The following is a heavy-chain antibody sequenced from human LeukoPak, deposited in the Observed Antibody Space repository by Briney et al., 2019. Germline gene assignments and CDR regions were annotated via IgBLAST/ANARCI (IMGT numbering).Heavy chain of an antibody. CDR1: GGSISSGGYY. V-gene: IGHV4-30-4*08. CDR2: IYYSAST. D-gene: IGHD5-12*01. Sequence: PSETLSLTCTVSGGSISSGGYYWSWIRQPPGKGLEWIGYIYYSASTYHNPSLKSRVTVSVDTSKNQFSLKLSSVTAADTAVYYCARDLSGYGIFDYWGQGTLVTVSS. J-gene: IGHJ4*02. CDR3: ARDLSGYGIFDY.